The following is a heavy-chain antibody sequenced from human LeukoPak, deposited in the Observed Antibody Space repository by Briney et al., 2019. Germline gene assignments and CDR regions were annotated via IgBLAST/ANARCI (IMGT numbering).Heavy chain of an antibody. CDR3: AKNLLGSEAFSWYFDL. J-gene: IGHJ2*01. V-gene: IGHV3-23*01. CDR2: ISASGGGT. Sequence: GRSLRLSCAASGFTFSSDGMSWVRQAPGKGLEWVSSISASGGGTVYADSVKGRVTISRDNSKNTLYLQMHSLRAEDTAVYSCAKNLLGSEAFSWYFDLWGRGTLVTVSS. D-gene: IGHD1-26*01. CDR1: GFTFSSDG.